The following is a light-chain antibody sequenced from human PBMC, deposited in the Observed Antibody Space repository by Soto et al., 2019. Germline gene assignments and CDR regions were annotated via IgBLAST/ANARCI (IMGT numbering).Light chain of an antibody. CDR1: QTVGSSY. CDR3: QHYASSWWM. Sequence: EVVLTQSPGTLSLSPGERATLSCRASQTVGSSYIAWYQQKPGQTPRLLIYGASSRATGVPDRFSGSGSGTDFPLTISRMEAEDFAVYYRQHYASSWWMFGQGTKVDIK. V-gene: IGKV3-20*01. CDR2: GAS. J-gene: IGKJ1*01.